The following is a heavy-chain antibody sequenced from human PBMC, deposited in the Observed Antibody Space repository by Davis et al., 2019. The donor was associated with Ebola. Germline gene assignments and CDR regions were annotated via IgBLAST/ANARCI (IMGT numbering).Heavy chain of an antibody. CDR3: ARAYREAFDI. CDR1: GGTFSSYA. CDR2: IIPILGIA. D-gene: IGHD1-26*01. Sequence: SVKVSCKASGGTFSSYAISWARQVPGQGLEWMGGIIPILGIANYAQKFQGRVTITADKSTSTAYMELSSLRSEDTAVCYCARAYREAFDIWSQRTMVTVSS. V-gene: IGHV1-69*10. J-gene: IGHJ3*02.